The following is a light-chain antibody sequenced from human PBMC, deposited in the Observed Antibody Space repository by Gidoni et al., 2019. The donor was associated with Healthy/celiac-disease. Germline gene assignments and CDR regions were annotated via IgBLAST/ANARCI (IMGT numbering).Light chain of an antibody. CDR1: SSDCGCYNY. CDR2: EVS. Sequence: QSALTQPASVSGSPGQSITISCTGTSSDCGCYNYVSWYQQHPGKAPKLMIYEVSNRHSGVSNRFSGSKSGNTASLTISGLQAEDEADYYCSSYTSSSTRVVFGGGTKLTVL. V-gene: IGLV2-14*01. CDR3: SSYTSSSTRVV. J-gene: IGLJ2*01.